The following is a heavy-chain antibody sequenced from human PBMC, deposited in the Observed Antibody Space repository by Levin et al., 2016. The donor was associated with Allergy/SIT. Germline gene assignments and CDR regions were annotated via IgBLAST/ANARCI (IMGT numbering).Heavy chain of an antibody. CDR2: IYSGGST. D-gene: IGHD4-11*01. CDR3: ARSLQYAYYYGMDV. Sequence: GESLKISCAASGFTVSSNYMSWVRQAPGKGLEWVSVIYSGGSTYYADSVKGRFTISRHNSKNTLYLQMNSLRAEDTAVYYCARSLQYAYYYGMDVWGQGTTVTVSS. CDR1: GFTVSSNY. V-gene: IGHV3-53*04. J-gene: IGHJ6*02.